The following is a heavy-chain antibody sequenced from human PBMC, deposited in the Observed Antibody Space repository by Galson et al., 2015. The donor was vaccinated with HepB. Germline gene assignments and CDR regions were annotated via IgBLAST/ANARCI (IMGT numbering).Heavy chain of an antibody. D-gene: IGHD5-18*01. CDR3: AREGKAPVSSVDTAHYYGMDV. V-gene: IGHV3-66*01. CDR1: GFTVSSNY. J-gene: IGHJ6*02. Sequence: SLRLSCAASGFTVSSNYMSWVRQAPGKGLEWVSVIYSGGSTYYADSVKGRFTISRDNSKNTLYLQMNSLRAEDTAVYYCAREGKAPVSSVDTAHYYGMDVWGQGTTVTVSS. CDR2: IYSGGST.